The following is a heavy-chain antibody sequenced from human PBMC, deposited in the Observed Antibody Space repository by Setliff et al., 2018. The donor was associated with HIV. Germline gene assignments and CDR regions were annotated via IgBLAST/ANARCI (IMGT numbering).Heavy chain of an antibody. CDR3: ARPDRGSWYSCFDP. CDR1: SGSISRNSYS. V-gene: IGHV4-39*07. J-gene: IGHJ5*02. D-gene: IGHD6-13*01. Sequence: SETLSLTCTVSSGSISRNSYSWSWIRQPPGKELEWSGSIYYSVSIHYNPSLKSRVTISIDTSKNQFSLKLSSVTAADTAVYYCARPDRGSWYSCFDPWGQGTLVTVSS. CDR2: IYYSVSI.